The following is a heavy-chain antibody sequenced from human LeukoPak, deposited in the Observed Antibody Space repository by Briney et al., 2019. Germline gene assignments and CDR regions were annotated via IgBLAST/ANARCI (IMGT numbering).Heavy chain of an antibody. D-gene: IGHD3-10*01. CDR1: GYTFTSYY. J-gene: IGHJ5*02. CDR2: INPSGGST. V-gene: IGHV1-46*01. Sequence: ASVKVSCKASGYTFTSYYMHWVRQAPGQGLEWMGIINPSGGSTSYAQKFQGRVTMTRDTSTSTVYMELSSLRSEDTAVYYCARDAQFVTGEGYYYGSGSLRWFDPWGQGTLVTVSS. CDR3: ARDAQFVTGEGYYYGSGSLRWFDP.